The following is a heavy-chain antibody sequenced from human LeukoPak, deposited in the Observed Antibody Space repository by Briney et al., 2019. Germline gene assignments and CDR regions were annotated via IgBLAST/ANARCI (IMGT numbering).Heavy chain of an antibody. CDR3: ARGGTNYYDSSGYYPPTHWFDP. J-gene: IGHJ5*02. CDR2: IIPIFGTA. Sequence: SVKVSCKASGGTFSSYAISWVRQAPGQGLEWMGGIIPIFGTANYAQKFQGRVTITTDESTSTAYMELSSLRSEDTAVYYCARGGTNYYDSSGYYPPTHWFDPWDQGTLVTVSS. CDR1: GGTFSSYA. D-gene: IGHD3-22*01. V-gene: IGHV1-69*05.